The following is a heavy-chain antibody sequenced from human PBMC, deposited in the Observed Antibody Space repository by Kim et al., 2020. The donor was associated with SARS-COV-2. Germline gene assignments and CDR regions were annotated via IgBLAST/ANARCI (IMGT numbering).Heavy chain of an antibody. CDR3: VKGGYDYVWGSYRNWYFDL. Sequence: GGSLRLSCSASGFTFSSYAMHWVRQAPGKGLEYVSAISSNGGSTYYADSVKGRFTISRDNSKNTLYLQMSSLRAEDTAVYYCVKGGYDYVWGSYRNWYFDLWGRGTLVTVSS. D-gene: IGHD3-16*01. CDR1: GFTFSSYA. V-gene: IGHV3-64D*09. J-gene: IGHJ2*01. CDR2: ISSNGGST.